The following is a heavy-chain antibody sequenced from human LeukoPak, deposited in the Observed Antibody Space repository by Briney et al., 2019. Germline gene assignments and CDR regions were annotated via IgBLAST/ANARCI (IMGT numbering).Heavy chain of an antibody. CDR2: ISSSGRDK. V-gene: IGHV3-11*01. CDR1: GFTFSDYY. Sequence: GGSLRLSCAASGFTFSDYYMTWIRQAPGKGLEWVSYISSSGRDKYYADAVKGRFTLSRYNAKTSLYLQMNSLRAEDTAVYYCAGLYYYAIDVWGQGTTVTVSS. CDR3: AGLYYYAIDV. J-gene: IGHJ6*02.